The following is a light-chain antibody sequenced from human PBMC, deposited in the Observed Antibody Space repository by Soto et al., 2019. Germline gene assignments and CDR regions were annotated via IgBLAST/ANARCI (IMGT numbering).Light chain of an antibody. Sequence: EIVLTQSPATLSLSPGERATLSCRASQSVSNYLVWYQQKPGQAPRLLIYDASNRATGIPARFSGSGSGTYFTLTISSLEPEDFEVYYCQQRSNWPPLTFGGGTKVEIK. V-gene: IGKV3-11*01. CDR1: QSVSNY. CDR3: QQRSNWPPLT. CDR2: DAS. J-gene: IGKJ4*01.